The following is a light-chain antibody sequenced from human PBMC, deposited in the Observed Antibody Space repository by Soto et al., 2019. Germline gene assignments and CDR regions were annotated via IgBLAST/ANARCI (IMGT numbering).Light chain of an antibody. V-gene: IGKV3D-20*01. J-gene: IGKJ4*01. CDR1: QSGSNNY. Sequence: VLTQSPATLSLSPRETATLSCAASQSGSNNYLAWYQQKPGLEPRLLIFDAFSRASGIPDRFSGIGSGTDFTLTISRLESEDFAVYYCQQDGGAPTVGGGTKVEFK. CDR3: QQDGGAPT. CDR2: DAF.